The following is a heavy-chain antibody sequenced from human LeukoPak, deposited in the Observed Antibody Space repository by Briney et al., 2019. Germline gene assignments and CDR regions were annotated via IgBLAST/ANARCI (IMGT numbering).Heavy chain of an antibody. CDR3: ARVAPTTVTSARASYYYGMDV. Sequence: RASVKVSCKASGGTFSSYAISWVRQAPGQGLEWMGRIIPILGIANYAQKFQGRVTITADESTSTAYMELSSLRSEDTAVYYCARVAPTTVTSARASYYYGMDVWGQGTTVTVSS. J-gene: IGHJ6*02. CDR1: GGTFSSYA. D-gene: IGHD4-17*01. V-gene: IGHV1-69*04. CDR2: IIPILGIA.